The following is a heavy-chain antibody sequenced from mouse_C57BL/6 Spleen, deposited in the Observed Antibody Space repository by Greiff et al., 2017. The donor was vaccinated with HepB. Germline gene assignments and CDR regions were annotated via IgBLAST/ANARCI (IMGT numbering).Heavy chain of an antibody. CDR2: IDPEDGDT. J-gene: IGHJ3*01. CDR1: GFTITDYY. D-gene: IGHD1-1*01. Sequence: EVMLVESGAELVRPGASVKLSCTASGFTITDYYMHWVKQRPEQGLEWIGRIDPEDGDTKYAPKFQGKATMTADTSSNTAYLQLSSLTSEDSAVYYCTTIYGSSVPWFAYWGQGTLVTVSA. V-gene: IGHV14-1*01. CDR3: TTIYGSSVPWFAY.